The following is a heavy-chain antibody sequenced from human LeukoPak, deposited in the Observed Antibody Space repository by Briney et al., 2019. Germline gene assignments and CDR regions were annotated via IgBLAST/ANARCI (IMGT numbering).Heavy chain of an antibody. Sequence: GGSLRLSCAASGFTFSNFGIHWVRQAPGKGLEWVAFIRYDGSNKYYADSVMGRFTISRDNSKNMLYMQMNSLRAEDTAVYYCAKGRSSWYYFDYWGQGTLVTVSS. CDR1: GFTFSNFG. V-gene: IGHV3-30*02. CDR2: IRYDGSNK. CDR3: AKGRSSWYYFDY. J-gene: IGHJ4*02. D-gene: IGHD6-13*01.